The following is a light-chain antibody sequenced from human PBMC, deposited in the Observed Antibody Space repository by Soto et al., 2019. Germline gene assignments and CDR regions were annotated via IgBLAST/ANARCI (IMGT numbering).Light chain of an antibody. J-gene: IGKJ3*01. V-gene: IGKV3-20*01. Sequence: EIVLTQSPGTLSLSPGERATLSCRASQSVSSSYLAWYQQKPGQAPRLLIYGASSRATGIPDRFSGSGSVTDFTLTISRLEPEDFAVYYCQQYGSSPLFTFGPGTTVDIK. CDR3: QQYGSSPLFT. CDR1: QSVSSSY. CDR2: GAS.